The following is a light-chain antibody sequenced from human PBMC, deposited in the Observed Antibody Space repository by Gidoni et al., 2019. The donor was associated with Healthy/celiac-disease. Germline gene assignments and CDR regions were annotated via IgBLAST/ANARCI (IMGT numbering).Light chain of an antibody. CDR2: STR. CDR3: LLYYGGAQPWV. V-gene: IGLV7-43*01. Sequence: QTVVTQELSLTVSPEGPVTLICASSTGAVTSGYYPNCFQQKPGHAPRALIYSTRTKHSSTPARFLGSLLVGKAALTLSGVQPEDEAEYYCLLYYGGAQPWVFGGGTKLTVL. J-gene: IGLJ3*02. CDR1: TGAVTSGYY.